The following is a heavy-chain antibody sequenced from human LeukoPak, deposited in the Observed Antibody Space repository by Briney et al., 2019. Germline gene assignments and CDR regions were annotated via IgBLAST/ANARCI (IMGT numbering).Heavy chain of an antibody. V-gene: IGHV4-59*08. D-gene: IGHD4-17*01. J-gene: IGHJ5*02. CDR1: GGSISSYY. CDR3: ARQGDDYGLNWFDP. CDR2: IYYSGST. Sequence: SETLSLTCTVSGGSISSYYWSWIRQPPGKGLEWIGYIYYSGSTNYNPSLKSRVTISVDTSKNQFSLKLSSVTAADTAVYYCARQGDDYGLNWFDPWGQGTQVTVSS.